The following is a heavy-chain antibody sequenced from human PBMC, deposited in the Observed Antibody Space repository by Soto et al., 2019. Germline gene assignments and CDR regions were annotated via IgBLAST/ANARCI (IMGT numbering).Heavy chain of an antibody. Sequence: GXSVKVSCKASDYPFTNYGIIWVRQAPGQGLEWIGWISAYNGNTKYAQKLQGRVTMTTDTSTSTAYMELRSLRSDDTAVYYCARDRVVATISYYYHGMDVWGQGTTVTVSS. CDR3: ARDRVVATISYYYHGMDV. CDR1: DYPFTNYG. CDR2: ISAYNGNT. V-gene: IGHV1-18*01. J-gene: IGHJ6*02. D-gene: IGHD5-12*01.